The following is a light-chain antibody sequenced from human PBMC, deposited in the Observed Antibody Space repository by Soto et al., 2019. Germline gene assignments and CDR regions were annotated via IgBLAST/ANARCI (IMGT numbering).Light chain of an antibody. CDR2: GNT. CDR3: QSHDSSLHASV. J-gene: IGLJ1*01. CDR1: SSNIGAGYD. Sequence: QSALAQPPSVSGAPGQRVTISCTGGSSNIGAGYDVHWYLQLPGTAPKLIIYGNTNRPSGVPDRFSGSKSGSSASLAITGLQAEDEADYYCQSHDSSLHASVFGTGTKVTVL. V-gene: IGLV1-40*01.